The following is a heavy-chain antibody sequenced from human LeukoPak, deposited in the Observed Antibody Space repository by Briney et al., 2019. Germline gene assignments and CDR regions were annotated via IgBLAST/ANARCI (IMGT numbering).Heavy chain of an antibody. V-gene: IGHV4-59*01. CDR2: T. Sequence: TNYNPSLNSRATISVDTSKNQFSLKLRSVTAADTAVYYCARDPISMLRGVRAPLASFDYWGQGTLVTVSS. D-gene: IGHD3-10*01. CDR3: ARDPISMLRGVRAPLASFDY. J-gene: IGHJ4*02.